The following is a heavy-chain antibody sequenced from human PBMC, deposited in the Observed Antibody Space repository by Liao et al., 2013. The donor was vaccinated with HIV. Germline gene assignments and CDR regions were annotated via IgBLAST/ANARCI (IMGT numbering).Heavy chain of an antibody. D-gene: IGHD3-22*01. CDR3: ARVATNYLDSTGSYFLDWFDP. J-gene: IGHJ5*02. CDR2: IYTSGST. CDR1: GGSISSGSDY. V-gene: IGHV4-61*02. Sequence: QVQLQESGPGLVKPSQTLSLTCTVSGGSISSGSDYWSWIRQPAGKGLEWIGRIYTSGSTNYNPSLRSRVTISIDTSKNQFSLKLNSVTAADTAVYYCARVATNYLDSTGSYFLDWFDPWGQGTLVTVSS.